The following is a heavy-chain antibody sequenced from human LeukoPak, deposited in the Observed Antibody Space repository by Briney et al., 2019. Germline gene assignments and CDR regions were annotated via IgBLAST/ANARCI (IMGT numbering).Heavy chain of an antibody. CDR2: ISGSGGST. D-gene: IGHD5-18*01. CDR1: GFTFSSYA. J-gene: IGHJ4*02. CDR3: ATSGYSYGYVDY. V-gene: IGHV3-23*01. Sequence: TGGSLRVSCAASGFTFSSYAMSWVRQAPGKGLEWVSAISGSGGSTYYADSVKGRFTISRDNSKNTLYLQMNSLRAEDTAVYYCATSGYSYGYVDYWGQGTLVTVSS.